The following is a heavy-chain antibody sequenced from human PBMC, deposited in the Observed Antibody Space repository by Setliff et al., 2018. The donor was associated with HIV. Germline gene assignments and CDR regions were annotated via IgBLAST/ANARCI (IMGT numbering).Heavy chain of an antibody. V-gene: IGHV3-30*02. CDR1: AFIFSSYG. J-gene: IGHJ4*02. CDR2: IRYDGSNQ. CDR3: AKGGYGGAYYVAGY. Sequence: PGGSLRLSCEASAFIFSSYGMHWVRQAPGKGLEWIAFIRYDGSNQYYADFVKGRFTIARDDTKNTVSLQMTNLEPGDTAMYYCAKGGYGGAYYVAGYWGQGILVTVSS. D-gene: IGHD5-18*01.